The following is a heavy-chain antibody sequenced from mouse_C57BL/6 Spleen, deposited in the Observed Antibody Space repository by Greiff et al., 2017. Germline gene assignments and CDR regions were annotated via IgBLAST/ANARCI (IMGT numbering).Heavy chain of an antibody. D-gene: IGHD1-1*01. J-gene: IGHJ4*01. CDR3: ARDYYDSSPYAMDY. V-gene: IGHV1-80*01. CDR1: GYAFSSYW. CDR2: IYPGDGDT. Sequence: QVQLQQSGAELVKPGASVKISCKASGYAFSSYWMNWVKQRPGKGLEWIGQIYPGDGDTNYNGKFKGKATLTADKSSSTAYMQLSSLTSEDSAVYFCARDYYDSSPYAMDYWGQGTSVTVSS.